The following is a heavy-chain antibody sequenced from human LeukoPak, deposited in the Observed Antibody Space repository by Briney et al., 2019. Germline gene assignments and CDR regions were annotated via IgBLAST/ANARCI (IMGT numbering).Heavy chain of an antibody. V-gene: IGHV4-39*01. CDR3: ARIRGITYYFDY. D-gene: IGHD3-16*01. CDR2: IYYSGRT. Sequence: PSETLSLTCTVSGGSISSSSYYWGSIRQPPGKGLEWIGSIYYSGRTYYNPSLKSRVTISVDTSKNQFSLKLSSVTAADTAVYHCARIRGITYYFDYWGQGTLVTVSS. J-gene: IGHJ4*02. CDR1: GGSISSSSYY.